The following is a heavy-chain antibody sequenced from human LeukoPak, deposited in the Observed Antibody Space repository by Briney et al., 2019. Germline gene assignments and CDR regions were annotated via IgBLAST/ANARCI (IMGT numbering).Heavy chain of an antibody. V-gene: IGHV3-23*01. CDR1: GIIFSNYG. Sequence: PGGSLRLSCEASGIIFSNYGMNWVRQAPGKRLEWVSGISPSGGTTYYADSLKGRFSISRDNSKNTVYLQMNSLRAEDTAVYYCAKLSYYDSSGYYRTHFDYWGQGTLVTVSS. D-gene: IGHD3-22*01. CDR2: ISPSGGTT. CDR3: AKLSYYDSSGYYRTHFDY. J-gene: IGHJ4*02.